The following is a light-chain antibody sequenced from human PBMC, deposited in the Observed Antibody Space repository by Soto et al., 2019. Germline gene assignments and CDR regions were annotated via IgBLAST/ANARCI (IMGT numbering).Light chain of an antibody. J-gene: IGKJ2*01. V-gene: IGKV3-20*01. Sequence: EIVLTQSPGTLSLSPGERATLSCRASQSVSSSYLAWYQQKPGQAPRLLIYGASTRATGIPDWFSGSGSGTDFTLTISRLEPEDLALYYCQQFADPPPMYTFGQGTKLEIK. CDR3: QQFADPPPMYT. CDR1: QSVSSSY. CDR2: GAS.